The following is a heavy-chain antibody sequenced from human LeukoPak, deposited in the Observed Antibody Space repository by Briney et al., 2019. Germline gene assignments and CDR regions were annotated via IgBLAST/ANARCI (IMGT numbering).Heavy chain of an antibody. CDR3: ARRLFGSGPDDY. Sequence: GGSLRLSCAASGFTVSSNYMSWVRQAPGKGLEWVSVIYSGGSTYYADSVKGRFTISRDNSKNTLYLQMNSLSAEDTAVYYCARRLFGSGPDDYWGQGTLVTVSS. CDR2: IYSGGST. CDR1: GFTVSSNY. V-gene: IGHV3-66*02. D-gene: IGHD3-10*01. J-gene: IGHJ4*02.